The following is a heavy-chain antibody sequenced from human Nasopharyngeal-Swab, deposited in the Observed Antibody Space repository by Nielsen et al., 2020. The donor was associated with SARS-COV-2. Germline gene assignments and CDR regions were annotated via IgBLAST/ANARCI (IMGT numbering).Heavy chain of an antibody. CDR3: ATGRVTTFFSWFDP. V-gene: IGHV3-30*03. CDR1: GFTFSSYG. CDR2: ISYDGSNK. J-gene: IGHJ5*02. Sequence: GESLKISCAASGFTFSSYGMHWVRQAPGKGLEWVAVISYDGSNKYYADSVKGRFTISRDYSKNTLYLQMNSLRAEDTAVYYCATGRVTTFFSWFDPWGQGTLVTVSS. D-gene: IGHD4-17*01.